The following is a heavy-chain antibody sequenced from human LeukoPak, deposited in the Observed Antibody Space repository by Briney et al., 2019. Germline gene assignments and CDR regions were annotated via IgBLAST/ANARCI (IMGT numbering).Heavy chain of an antibody. CDR3: AKLLVPAALDPPGYFYYMDV. CDR1: GDSISSGSNS. V-gene: IGHV4-61*02. Sequence: TLSLTCTVSGDSISSGSNSWSWIRQPAGKGLEWIGRVYTSGSTNYNPSLKSRVTMSIDTSKNQFSLRLSSVTAADTAVYYCAKLLVPAALDPPGYFYYMDVWGKGTPVTISS. CDR2: VYTSGST. D-gene: IGHD2-2*01. J-gene: IGHJ6*03.